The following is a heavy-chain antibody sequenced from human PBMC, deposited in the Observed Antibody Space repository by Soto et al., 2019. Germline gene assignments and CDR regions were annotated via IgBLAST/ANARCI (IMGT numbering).Heavy chain of an antibody. CDR3: ARSMFYSDGINYSPFEY. CDR2: FYYTGSI. D-gene: IGHD3-22*01. Sequence: QVQLQEWGPGLVKPSETLSLTCTVSGGSVSSGNYYWSWIRQPPGKGLEWIGYFYYTGSINYNPSLKSRVTIFIDASKNQFSLRLSSVTAADTAVYYCARSMFYSDGINYSPFEYWGQGTLVTASS. V-gene: IGHV4-61*01. J-gene: IGHJ4*02. CDR1: GGSVSSGNYY.